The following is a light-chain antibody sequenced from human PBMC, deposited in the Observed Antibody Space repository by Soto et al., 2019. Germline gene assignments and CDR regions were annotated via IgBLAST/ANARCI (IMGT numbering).Light chain of an antibody. V-gene: IGKV1-39*01. J-gene: IGKJ1*01. CDR2: AAS. CDR1: PSISSY. CDR3: QQGYSTTRT. Sequence: DIQMTHSPSYLSASVGDRVTITCRASPSISSYLNWYQHKPGKAPKLLIYAASSLQSGVPSRFSGSGSGTDFNLTISSLQPEDFATYYCQQGYSTTRTFGQGTKVEIK.